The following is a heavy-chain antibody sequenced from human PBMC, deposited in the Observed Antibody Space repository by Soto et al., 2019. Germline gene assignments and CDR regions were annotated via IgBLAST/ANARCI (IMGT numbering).Heavy chain of an antibody. D-gene: IGHD3-22*01. CDR1: GGSISSSNW. J-gene: IGHJ6*02. CDR3: ARVLYCYDSSGYSGLDYYYGMDV. Sequence: PSETLSLTCAVSGGSISSSNWWSWVRQPPGKGLEWIGEIYHSGSTNYNPSLKSRVTISVDKSKNQFSLKLSSVTAADTAVYYCARVLYCYDSSGYSGLDYYYGMDVWGQGTTVTVSS. V-gene: IGHV4-4*02. CDR2: IYHSGST.